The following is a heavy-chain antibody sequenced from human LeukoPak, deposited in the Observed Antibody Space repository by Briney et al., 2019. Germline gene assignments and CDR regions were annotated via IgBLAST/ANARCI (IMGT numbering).Heavy chain of an antibody. D-gene: IGHD6-19*01. CDR3: AKATYSSGWPRYYYYYYMDV. J-gene: IGHJ6*03. V-gene: IGHV3-23*01. CDR2: ISGSGDST. Sequence: GGSLRLSCAASGFTFSNSGMNWVRQAPGKGLEWVSTISGSGDSTYYADSVKGRFTISRDNSKNTLYLQMNSLRAEDTAVYYCAKATYSSGWPRYYYYYYMDVWGKGTTVTVSS. CDR1: GFTFSNSG.